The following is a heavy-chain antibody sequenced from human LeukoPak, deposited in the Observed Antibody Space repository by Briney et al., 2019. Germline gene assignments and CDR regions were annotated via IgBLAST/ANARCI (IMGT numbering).Heavy chain of an antibody. D-gene: IGHD3-16*02. J-gene: IGHJ4*02. CDR1: GYTFTSYD. CDR2: INPNSGGT. Sequence: ASVKVSCKASGYTFTSYDINWVRQAPGQGLEWMGWINPNSGGTNYAQKFQGRVTMTRDTSISTAYMELSRLRSDDTAVYYCARLSGSPKLGYWGQGTLVTVSS. V-gene: IGHV1-2*02. CDR3: ARLSGSPKLGY.